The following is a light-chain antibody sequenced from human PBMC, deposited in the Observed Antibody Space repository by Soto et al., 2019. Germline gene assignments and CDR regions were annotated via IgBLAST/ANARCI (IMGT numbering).Light chain of an antibody. CDR1: SSNVGTNT. J-gene: IGLJ3*02. CDR2: TDD. Sequence: QSVLTQPPSVSGTPGQRVTISCSGSSSNVGTNTVHWYQHLPGTAPKLLIYTDDQRPSGVPDRFSGSRSGASASLAISGLQSEDEADYYCSTWDASLYGPVFGGGTKLTVL. CDR3: STWDASLYGPV. V-gene: IGLV1-44*01.